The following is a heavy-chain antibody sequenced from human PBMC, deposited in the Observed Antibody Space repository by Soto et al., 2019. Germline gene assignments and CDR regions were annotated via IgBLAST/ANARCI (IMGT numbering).Heavy chain of an antibody. CDR2: INPKNGGT. CDR3: ARERILGGWFDP. CDR1: GYTFTGDY. J-gene: IGHJ5*02. V-gene: IGHV1-2*07. Sequence: QVQLVQSGAEVKKSGASVKVSCKASGYTFTGDYVHWVRQAPGQRLEYMGWINPKNGGTSYAHKFQGRVTLTRDTSISTAYMELSGLRSDDTAVYYCARERILGGWFDPWGQGTLVTVSS.